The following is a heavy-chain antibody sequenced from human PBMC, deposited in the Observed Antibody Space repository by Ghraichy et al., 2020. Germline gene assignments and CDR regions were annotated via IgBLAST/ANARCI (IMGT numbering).Heavy chain of an antibody. D-gene: IGHD2-2*02. V-gene: IGHV1-18*01. CDR2: ISPYNGNT. CDR3: GRDLYNCTSTICYKGVDC. Sequence: ASVKVSCKAHGYTFTTYGISWVRQAPGQGLEWMGWISPYNGNTNYAQKFQGRVTLTTDTSTSTVYMDLRSLRSDDTAVYYCGRDLYNCTSTICYKGVDCWGQGTLVTVSS. J-gene: IGHJ4*02. CDR1: GYTFTTYG.